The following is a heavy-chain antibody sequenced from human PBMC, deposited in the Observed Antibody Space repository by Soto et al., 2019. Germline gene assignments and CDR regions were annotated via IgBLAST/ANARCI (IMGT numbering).Heavy chain of an antibody. Sequence: PGESLKIARNTSGYSFISYWLAWVRQKPVKGIEWMGTFYPGDSTSTYSPSFPGQVTISVDKSISTAYLHLSSLKASDTAMYYCARIIGYCRNNDCSWNFDIWGQGTMVPVSS. V-gene: IGHV5-51*01. D-gene: IGHD2-2*03. CDR3: ARIIGYCRNNDCSWNFDI. J-gene: IGHJ3*02. CDR1: GYSFISYW. CDR2: FYPGDSTS.